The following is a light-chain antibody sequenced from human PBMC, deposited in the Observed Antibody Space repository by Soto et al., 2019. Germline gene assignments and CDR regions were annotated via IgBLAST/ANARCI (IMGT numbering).Light chain of an antibody. J-gene: IGKJ3*01. CDR3: QHYGNSPPSVT. V-gene: IGKV3-20*01. Sequence: EIVLTQSPGTLSLSPGERATLSCRASQSVSSNSLAWYEQKPGQAPRLLIYGASSRATGIPDRFSGSGSGTDFTLTINRLEPEDFAVYYCQHYGNSPPSVTFGPGTKVDIK. CDR2: GAS. CDR1: QSVSSNS.